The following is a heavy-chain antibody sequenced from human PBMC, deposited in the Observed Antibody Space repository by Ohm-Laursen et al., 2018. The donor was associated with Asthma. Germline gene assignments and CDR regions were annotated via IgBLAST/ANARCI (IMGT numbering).Heavy chain of an antibody. CDR2: ISSSSSYT. Sequence: SLRLSCTASGFTFSSYSMNWVRQAPGKGLEWVSYISSSSSYTNYADSVKGRFTISRDNAKNSLYLQMNSLRAEDTAVYYCARGDTPNPYYYDSSGYPDYWGQGTLVTVSS. D-gene: IGHD3-22*01. V-gene: IGHV3-21*05. CDR3: ARGDTPNPYYYDSSGYPDY. J-gene: IGHJ4*02. CDR1: GFTFSSYS.